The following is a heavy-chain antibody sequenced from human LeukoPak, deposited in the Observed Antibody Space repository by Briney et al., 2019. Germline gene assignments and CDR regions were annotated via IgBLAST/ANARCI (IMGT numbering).Heavy chain of an antibody. CDR2: IYYSGST. V-gene: IGHV4-59*01. Sequence: SETLSLTCTVSGGSISSYYWSWIRQPPGKGLEWIGYIYYSGSTNYKSSLKSRVTISVDTSKNQFSLKLSSVTAADTAVYYCARGGYYDSSGLPDYYYYMDVWGKGTTVTISS. CDR3: ARGGYYDSSGLPDYYYYMDV. CDR1: GGSISSYY. D-gene: IGHD3-22*01. J-gene: IGHJ6*03.